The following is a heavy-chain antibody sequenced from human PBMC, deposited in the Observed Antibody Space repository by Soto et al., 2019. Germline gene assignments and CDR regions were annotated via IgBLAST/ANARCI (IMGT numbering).Heavy chain of an antibody. CDR1: GFTFSSYA. V-gene: IGHV3-23*01. D-gene: IGHD4-17*01. CDR3: AKDYGDGIYYFDY. CDR2: ISGSGGST. Sequence: TGGSLRLSCAASGFTFSSYAMSWVRQAPGKGLEWVSAISGSGGSTYYADSVKGRFTISRDNSKNTLYLQMNSLRAEDTAVYYCAKDYGDGIYYFDYWGQGTLVTVSS. J-gene: IGHJ4*02.